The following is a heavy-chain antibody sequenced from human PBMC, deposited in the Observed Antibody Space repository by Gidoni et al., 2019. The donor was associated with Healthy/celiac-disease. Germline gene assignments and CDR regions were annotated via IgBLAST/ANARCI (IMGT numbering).Heavy chain of an antibody. D-gene: IGHD3-3*01. V-gene: IGHV3-23*01. Sequence: EVQLLESGGGLVQPGGSLRLSCAASGFTFSSYAMRWVRQAPGKGLEWVSAISGSGGSTYYADSVKGRFTISRDNSKNTLYLQMNSLRAEDTAVYYCAKNRVGDFWSGYPSPDYWGQGTLVTVSS. J-gene: IGHJ4*02. CDR1: GFTFSSYA. CDR3: AKNRVGDFWSGYPSPDY. CDR2: ISGSGGST.